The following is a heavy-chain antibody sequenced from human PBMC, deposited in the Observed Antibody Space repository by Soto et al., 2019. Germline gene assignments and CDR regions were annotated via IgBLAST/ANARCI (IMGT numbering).Heavy chain of an antibody. Sequence: TLSLTCTVSGGSISSGGYYWSWIRQHPGKGLEWIGYIYYSGSTYYNPSLKSRVTISVDTSKNQFSLKLSSVTAADTAVYYCARSRNRFNFDYWGLGTLVTVSS. D-gene: IGHD1-1*01. CDR2: IYYSGST. CDR1: GGSISSGGYY. V-gene: IGHV4-31*03. J-gene: IGHJ4*02. CDR3: ARSRNRFNFDY.